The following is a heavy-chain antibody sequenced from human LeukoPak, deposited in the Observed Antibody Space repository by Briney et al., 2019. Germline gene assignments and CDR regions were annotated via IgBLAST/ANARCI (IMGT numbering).Heavy chain of an antibody. CDR3: AGLWFGELLYNWFDP. D-gene: IGHD3-10*01. V-gene: IGHV4-39*01. CDR1: GGSISSSSYY. J-gene: IGHJ5*02. Sequence: SETLSLTCTVSGGSISSSSYYWGWIRQPPGKGLEWIGSIYYSGGTYYNPSLKSRVTISVDTSKNQFSLKLSSVTAADTAVYYCAGLWFGELLYNWFDPWGQGTLVTLSS. CDR2: IYYSGGT.